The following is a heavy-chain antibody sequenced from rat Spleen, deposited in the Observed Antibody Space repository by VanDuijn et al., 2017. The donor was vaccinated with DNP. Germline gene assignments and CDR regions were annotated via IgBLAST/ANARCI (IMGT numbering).Heavy chain of an antibody. D-gene: IGHD1-12*03. Sequence: EVQLVESGGGVVQSGRSLKVSCAASGFTFSDYNMAWVRQTPKKGLEWVATITYDGSKTYYRDSVKGRFTISRDSAKNTLYLQMDSLRSEDTATYYCTTRGYYDGYQGAMDAWGQGTSVTVSS. CDR1: GFTFSDYN. V-gene: IGHV5S10*01. CDR2: ITYDGSKT. CDR3: TTRGYYDGYQGAMDA. J-gene: IGHJ4*01.